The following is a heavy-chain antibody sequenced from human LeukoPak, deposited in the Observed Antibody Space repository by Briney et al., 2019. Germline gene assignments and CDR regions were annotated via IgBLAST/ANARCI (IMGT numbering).Heavy chain of an antibody. V-gene: IGHV1-69*13. Sequence: SVKVSCKASGGTFSSCAISWVRQAPGQGLEWMGGIIPIFGTANYAQKFQGRVTITADESTSTAYMELSSLRSEDTAVYYCARGNYDSSGPPGGIYGMDVWGQGTTVTVSS. J-gene: IGHJ6*02. D-gene: IGHD3-22*01. CDR1: GGTFSSCA. CDR2: IIPIFGTA. CDR3: ARGNYDSSGPPGGIYGMDV.